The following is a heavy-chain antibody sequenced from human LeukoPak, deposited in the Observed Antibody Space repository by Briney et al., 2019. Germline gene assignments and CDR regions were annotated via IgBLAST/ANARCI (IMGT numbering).Heavy chain of an antibody. CDR3: VRGSGGDGYSYWGDY. V-gene: IGHV3-33*08. J-gene: IGHJ4*02. D-gene: IGHD5-24*01. CDR1: GFTFSSYA. Sequence: GGSLRLSCAASGFTFSSYAMHWVRQAPGKGLEWVAVIWFEGGKIQYPDSVKGRFTISRDNSKNTLYLQMNNLRVDDTAVYYCVRGSGGDGYSYWGDYWGQGTLVTVSP. CDR2: IWFEGGKI.